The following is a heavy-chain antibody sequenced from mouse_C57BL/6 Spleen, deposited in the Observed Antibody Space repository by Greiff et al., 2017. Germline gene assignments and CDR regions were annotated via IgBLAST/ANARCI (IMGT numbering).Heavy chain of an antibody. J-gene: IGHJ2*01. CDR3: ARHEEAYYGSSYSYYFDY. CDR2: FYPGSGSI. Sequence: VKLQESGAELVKPGASVKLSCKASGYTFTEYTIHWVKQRSGQGLEWIGWFYPGSGSIKYNEKFKDKATLTADKSSSTVYMELSRLTSEDSAVYFCARHEEAYYGSSYSYYFDYWGQGTTLTVSS. V-gene: IGHV1-62-2*01. D-gene: IGHD1-1*01. CDR1: GYTFTEYT.